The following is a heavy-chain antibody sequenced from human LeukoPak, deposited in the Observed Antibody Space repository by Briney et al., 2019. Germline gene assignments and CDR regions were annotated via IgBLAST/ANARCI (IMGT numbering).Heavy chain of an antibody. CDR1: GFTFSSYA. D-gene: IGHD2-15*01. V-gene: IGHV3-23*01. J-gene: IGHJ4*02. CDR3: ANLDLNVVVVAATRSAL. Sequence: SGGSLRLSCAASGFTFSSYAMSWVRQAPGKGLEWVSAISGSGGSTYYADSVKGRFTISRDNSKNTLYLQMNSLRAEDTAVYYCANLDLNVVVVAATRSALWGQGTLVTVPS. CDR2: ISGSGGST.